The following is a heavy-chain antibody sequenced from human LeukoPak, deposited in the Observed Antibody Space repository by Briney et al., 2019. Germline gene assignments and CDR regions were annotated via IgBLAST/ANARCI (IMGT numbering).Heavy chain of an antibody. J-gene: IGHJ4*02. Sequence: GESLKISCKGSGYTFTNYWIAWVRQMPGKGLEWMGIIYPGDSDTRYSPSFQGQVIISADKCIRTAYLQWSSLKASDTAMYYCARLNDYGSGSLLGYWGQGTLVTVSS. V-gene: IGHV5-51*01. CDR1: GYTFTNYW. D-gene: IGHD3-10*01. CDR3: ARLNDYGSGSLLGY. CDR2: IYPGDSDT.